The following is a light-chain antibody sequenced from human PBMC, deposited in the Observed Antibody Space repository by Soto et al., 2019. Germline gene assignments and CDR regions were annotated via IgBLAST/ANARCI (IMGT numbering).Light chain of an antibody. CDR1: QSISNS. J-gene: IGKJ5*01. CDR3: QHYGTSPFT. Sequence: EIVLTQSPATLSLSPVERATLSGMASQSISNSLAWYQQKPGQPPRLLIYGASSRATGIPDRFSGSGSGTDFTLTISSLEPEDFAVYFCQHYGTSPFTFGQGTRLEIK. CDR2: GAS. V-gene: IGKV3-20*01.